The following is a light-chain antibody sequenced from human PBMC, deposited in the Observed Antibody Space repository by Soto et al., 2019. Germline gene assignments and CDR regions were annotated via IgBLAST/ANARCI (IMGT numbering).Light chain of an antibody. J-gene: IGKJ2*01. CDR1: QSVRTY. V-gene: IGKV1-39*01. CDR2: GSS. CDR3: QEGYSSPDA. Sequence: DIQMTQSPSSLSTSVGDRVTITCRASQSVRTYLNWYQQKPGKPPKLLISGSSRLQGGVPSRFSGSGSGTDFTLIISSLQPEDVATYYCQEGYSSPDAFGQGTKLEIK.